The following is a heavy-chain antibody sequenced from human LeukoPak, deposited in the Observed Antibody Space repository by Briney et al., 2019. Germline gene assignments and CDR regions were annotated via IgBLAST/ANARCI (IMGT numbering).Heavy chain of an antibody. D-gene: IGHD3-10*01. CDR1: GFSFSSYA. J-gene: IGHJ4*02. V-gene: IGHV3-23*01. CDR3: AKNPNYFGQ. Sequence: PGGSLRLSCATSGFSFSSYAMSWVRQAPGKGQEWVSAISASGSSTYYADSVKGRFTISRDNSKNTLYLQMNSLRAEDTAVYYCAKNPNYFGQWGQGTLVTVSS. CDR2: ISASGSST.